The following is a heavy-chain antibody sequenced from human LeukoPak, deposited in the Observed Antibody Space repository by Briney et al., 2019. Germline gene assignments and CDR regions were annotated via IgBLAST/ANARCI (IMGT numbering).Heavy chain of an antibody. CDR2: INTNTGNP. D-gene: IGHD6-13*01. CDR3: ARGALNKYSSSWPPLGY. Sequence: GASVKVSCKASGYIFTGYYLHWVRQAPGQGLEWMGWINTNTGNPTYAQGFTGRFVFSLDTSVSTAYLQISSLKAEDTAVYYCARGALNKYSSSWPPLGYWGQGTLVTVSS. V-gene: IGHV7-4-1*02. J-gene: IGHJ4*02. CDR1: GYIFTGYY.